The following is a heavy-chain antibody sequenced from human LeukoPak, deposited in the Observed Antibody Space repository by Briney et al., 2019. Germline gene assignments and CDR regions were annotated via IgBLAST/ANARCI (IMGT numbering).Heavy chain of an antibody. V-gene: IGHV5-51*01. CDR3: ARIRSGYDPYYFDY. Sequence: GESLQISCKGSGYRFTSYWIGWVRQVPGKGVEWMGIIYPGDSDTRYSPSFQGQVTISADKSISTAYLQWSSLKASDTAMYYCARIRSGYDPYYFDYWGQGTLVTVSS. CDR1: GYRFTSYW. J-gene: IGHJ4*02. CDR2: IYPGDSDT. D-gene: IGHD5-12*01.